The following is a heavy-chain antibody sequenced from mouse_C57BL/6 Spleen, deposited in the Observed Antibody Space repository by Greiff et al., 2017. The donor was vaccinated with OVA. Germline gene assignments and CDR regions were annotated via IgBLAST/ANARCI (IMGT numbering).Heavy chain of an antibody. D-gene: IGHD2-2*01. CDR1: GFSFNTYA. CDR2: IRSKSNNYAT. J-gene: IGHJ2*01. V-gene: IGHV10-1*01. Sequence: EVQLVESGGGLVQPKGSLKLSCAASGFSFNTYAMNWVRQAPGKGLEWVARIRSKSNNYATYYADSVKDRFTISRDDSESMLYLQMNNLKTEDTAMYYCVRQGYDPFDYWGQGTTLTVSS. CDR3: VRQGYDPFDY.